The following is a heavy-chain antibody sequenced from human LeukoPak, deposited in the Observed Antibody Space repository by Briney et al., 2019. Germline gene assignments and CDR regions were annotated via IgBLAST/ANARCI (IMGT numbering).Heavy chain of an antibody. D-gene: IGHD1-26*01. CDR1: GFTFSSYA. CDR2: ISGSGGST. Sequence: GGSLRLSCAASGFTFSSYAMSWGRQAPGKGLEWVSAISGSGGSTYYADSVKGWFTISRDNSKNTLYLQMNSLRAEDTAVYYCAKVSYGPRGSVPGAFDIRGQGTMVTVSS. V-gene: IGHV3-23*01. J-gene: IGHJ3*02. CDR3: AKVSYGPRGSVPGAFDI.